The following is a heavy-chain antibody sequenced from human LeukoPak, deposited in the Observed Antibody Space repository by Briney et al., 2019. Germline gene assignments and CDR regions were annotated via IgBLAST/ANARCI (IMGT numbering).Heavy chain of an antibody. CDR2: IKRKTDGGTT. D-gene: IGHD6-13*01. V-gene: IGHV3-15*01. CDR3: AGSSWATTDY. Sequence: GGSLRLSCAASGFTFSNAWMSWVRQAPGKGLEWVGRIKRKTDGGTTDYAAPVKGRFTISRDDSKNTLYLQMISLKTEDTAVYYCAGSSWATTDYWGQGTLATVCS. CDR1: GFTFSNAW. J-gene: IGHJ4*02.